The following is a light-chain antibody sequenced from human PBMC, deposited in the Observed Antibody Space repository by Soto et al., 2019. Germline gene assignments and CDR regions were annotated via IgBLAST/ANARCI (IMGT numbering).Light chain of an antibody. J-gene: IGKJ1*01. Sequence: EIVLTQSPATLSLSPGERAILSCRASQSVGTYLAWYQQKPGQAPRLLIYDASNRAPGIPARFRGSGSGTDFTLSISSLEPEDFAVYYCQQRTDRPPWTFGQGTKVDIK. V-gene: IGKV3-11*01. CDR1: QSVGTY. CDR2: DAS. CDR3: QQRTDRPPWT.